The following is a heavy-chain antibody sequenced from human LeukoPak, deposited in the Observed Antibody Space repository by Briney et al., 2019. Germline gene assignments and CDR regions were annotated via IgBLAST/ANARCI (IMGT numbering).Heavy chain of an antibody. D-gene: IGHD5-12*01. CDR1: GFTFSSSA. CDR3: ARDPTQWQRYGYFDY. Sequence: GGSLRLSCAASGFTFSSSAMNWVRQAPGKGREWVSSINNVGSHIYYADSVKGRFTISRDNAKNSLYLQMNSLRAEDTVVYYCARDPTQWQRYGYFDYWGQGTLVTVSS. J-gene: IGHJ4*02. V-gene: IGHV3-21*01. CDR2: INNVGSHI.